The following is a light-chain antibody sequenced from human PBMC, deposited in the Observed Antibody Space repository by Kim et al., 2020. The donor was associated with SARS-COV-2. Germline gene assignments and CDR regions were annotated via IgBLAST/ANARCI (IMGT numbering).Light chain of an antibody. Sequence: AFVGDRVTIPCRTSQSINTRLAWYQQKPGKAPKLLISKASNLESGVPSRFSGSGSGTEFTLTISSLQPDDFATYYCQRYESFSKTFGQGTKVDIK. CDR1: QSINTR. CDR3: QRYESFSKT. CDR2: KAS. J-gene: IGKJ1*01. V-gene: IGKV1-5*03.